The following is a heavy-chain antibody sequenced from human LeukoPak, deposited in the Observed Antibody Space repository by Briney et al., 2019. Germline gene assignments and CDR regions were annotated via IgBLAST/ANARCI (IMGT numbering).Heavy chain of an antibody. Sequence: PGGSLRLSCAASGFTFSSTWMHWVRQVPGKGLVWVARITSNGSSTTYAESVKGRFTISRDNAKNTLYLEMDSLRAEDTAVYYCARDFDRYYFDYWGQGTLVTVSS. V-gene: IGHV3-74*03. CDR2: ITSNGSST. CDR3: ARDFDRYYFDY. D-gene: IGHD3-9*01. CDR1: GFTFSSTW. J-gene: IGHJ4*02.